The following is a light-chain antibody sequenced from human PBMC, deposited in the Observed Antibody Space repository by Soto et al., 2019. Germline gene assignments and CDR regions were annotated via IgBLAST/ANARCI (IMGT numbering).Light chain of an antibody. J-gene: IGKJ5*01. Sequence: DIQMTQSPSSLSVSVGDRVTITCQASQDISNYLNWYQQRAGKAPKLLIHAASNLERGVPSRFSGSGSGTYFTFTISSLQPEDFATYYCQQYDNLPTFGQGTRLEIK. CDR3: QQYDNLPT. CDR2: AAS. CDR1: QDISNY. V-gene: IGKV1-33*01.